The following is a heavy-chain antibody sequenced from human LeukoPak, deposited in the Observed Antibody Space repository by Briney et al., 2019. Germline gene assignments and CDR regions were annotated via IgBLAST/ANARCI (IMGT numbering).Heavy chain of an antibody. V-gene: IGHV4-59*01. CDR3: ARERGDYDSDNWFDS. D-gene: IGHD4-17*01. CDR2: IYYGGGT. Sequence: SETLSLTCTVSGASIGSYFWSWIRQPPGKGLEWVGYIYYGGGTNYNPSFESRITISVDTSKNRISLNLTSVTASDTAIYYCARERGDYDSDNWFDSWGQGTLVTVSS. CDR1: GASIGSYF. J-gene: IGHJ5*01.